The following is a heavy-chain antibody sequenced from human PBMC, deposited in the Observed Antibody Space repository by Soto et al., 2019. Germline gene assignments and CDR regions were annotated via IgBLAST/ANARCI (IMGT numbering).Heavy chain of an antibody. V-gene: IGHV3-11*01. CDR1: GFTFSDYD. J-gene: IGHJ6*02. CDR2: PSSGGTTI. D-gene: IGHD6-19*01. CDR3: ARDPQAIAVDRPFYYGVDV. Sequence: QVQLVESGGDLAKPGGSLRLSWVGPGFTFSDYDMGWTRQAPGKGLEGVSYPSSGGTTISYVDPVKGRFTLSRDNAKNSLYLQMDSLRVEDTAVYYGARDPQAIAVDRPFYYGVDVWGQGTTVTVSS.